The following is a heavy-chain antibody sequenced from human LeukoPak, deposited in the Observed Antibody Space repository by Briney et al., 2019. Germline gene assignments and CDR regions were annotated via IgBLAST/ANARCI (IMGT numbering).Heavy chain of an antibody. CDR3: ARQLVYYDSSGPTLYFDY. CDR1: GGPISSYY. CDR2: IYDSGST. J-gene: IGHJ4*02. D-gene: IGHD3-22*01. V-gene: IGHV4-59*08. Sequence: SGTPSLPCTGSGGPISSYYWSWIRQPPGKGLEGIGYIYDSGSTNYNPSLKSRVTISVDTSKNQFSLKLSSVTAADTAVYYCARQLVYYDSSGPTLYFDYWGQGTLVTVSS.